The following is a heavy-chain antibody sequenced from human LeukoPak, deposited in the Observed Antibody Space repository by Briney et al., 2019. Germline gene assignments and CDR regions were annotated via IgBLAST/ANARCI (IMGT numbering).Heavy chain of an antibody. J-gene: IGHJ4*02. Sequence: GGSLRLSCAASGFTFSSYWMSWVRQAPGKGLEWVANIKQDGSEKYYVDSVKGRFTISRDNAKNSLYLQMNSLRAEDTAVYYCAGERNVYDSSGYYFDYWGQGTLVTVSS. D-gene: IGHD3-22*01. CDR2: IKQDGSEK. CDR1: GFTFSSYW. V-gene: IGHV3-7*01. CDR3: AGERNVYDSSGYYFDY.